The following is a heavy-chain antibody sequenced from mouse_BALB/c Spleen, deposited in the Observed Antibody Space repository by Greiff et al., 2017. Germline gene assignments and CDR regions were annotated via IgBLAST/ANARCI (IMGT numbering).Heavy chain of an antibody. D-gene: IGHD1-2*01. V-gene: IGHV5-12-1*01. J-gene: IGHJ2*01. Sequence: EVHLVESGGGLVKPGGSLKLSCAASGFAFSSYDMSWVRQTPEKRLEWVAYISSGGGSTYYPDTVKGRFTISRDNAKNTLYLQMSSLKSEDTAMYYCARHEDGIDYWGQGTTLTVSS. CDR2: ISSGGGST. CDR1: GFAFSSYD. CDR3: ARHEDGIDY.